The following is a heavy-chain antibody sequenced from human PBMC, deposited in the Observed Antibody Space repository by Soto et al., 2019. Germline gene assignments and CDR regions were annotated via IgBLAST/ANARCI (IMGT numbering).Heavy chain of an antibody. CDR3: AKDFTPNDLGVYYYYGMDV. Sequence: GGSLRLSCAASGFTFDDYTMHWVRQAPGKGLEWVSLISWDGGSTYYADSVKGRFTISRDNSKNSLYLQMNSLRTEDTALYYCAKDFTPNDLGVYYYYGMDVWGQGTTVTVSS. V-gene: IGHV3-43*01. J-gene: IGHJ6*02. CDR2: ISWDGGST. CDR1: GFTFDDYT. D-gene: IGHD1-1*01.